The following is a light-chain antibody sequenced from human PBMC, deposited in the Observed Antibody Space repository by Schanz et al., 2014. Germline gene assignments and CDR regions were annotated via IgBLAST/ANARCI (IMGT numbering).Light chain of an antibody. CDR3: LQSTHCPPYT. CDR1: QSLVHSVGNTY. V-gene: IGKV2-24*01. CDR2: KIS. Sequence: DIVMTQTPLSSPVTLGQPASISCRSSQSLVHSVGNTYLSWLQQGPGQPPRLLIYKISNRYSGDTDRLGGSGAGTGFTLKISRVEAEDVGDYYCLQSTHCPPYTLGQGTRLEIK. J-gene: IGKJ2*01.